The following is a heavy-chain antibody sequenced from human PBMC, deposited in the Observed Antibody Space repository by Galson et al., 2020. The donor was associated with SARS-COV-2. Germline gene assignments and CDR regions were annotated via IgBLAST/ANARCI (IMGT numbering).Heavy chain of an antibody. CDR1: GGSLSAYY. CDR3: ARGRGSYYSL. CDR2: INHSGSS. D-gene: IGHD1-26*01. Sequence: SETLSLTCAVSGGSLSAYYWSWIRQPPGKGLEWIGEINHSGSSNYNPSLKSRLTILGDTSKNHFSLNLSSVTAADTAVYYCARGRGSYYSLWGQGTLVTVSS. V-gene: IGHV4-34*01. J-gene: IGHJ4*02.